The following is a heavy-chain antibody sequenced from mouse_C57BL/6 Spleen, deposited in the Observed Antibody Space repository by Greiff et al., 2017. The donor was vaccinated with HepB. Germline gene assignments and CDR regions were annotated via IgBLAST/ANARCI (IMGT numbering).Heavy chain of an antibody. CDR1: GYTFTDYY. V-gene: IGHV1-26*01. D-gene: IGHD1-1*01. CDR3: ARRRIYYPMDY. J-gene: IGHJ4*01. Sequence: EVQLQQSGPELVKPGASVKISCKASGYTFTDYYMNWVKQSHGKSLEWIGDINPNNGGTSYNQKFKGKATLTVDKSSSTAYMELRSLTSEDSAVYYCARRRIYYPMDYWGQGTSVTVSS. CDR2: INPNNGGT.